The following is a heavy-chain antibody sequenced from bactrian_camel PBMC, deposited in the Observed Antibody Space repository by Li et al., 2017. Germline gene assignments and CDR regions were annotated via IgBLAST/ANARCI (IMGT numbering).Heavy chain of an antibody. CDR1: GFTFDDYA. CDR2: ISWSGDST. V-gene: IGHV3-1*01. Sequence: VQLVESGGGLVQPGGSLRLSCAASGFTFDDYAMGWIRQAPGKGLEWVSAISWSGDSTNYADSVKGQFTISRDNAKNAVYLQMNTLKPEDTAVYYCAADLNRWGSWRSVDDFKWWGQGTQVTVS. J-gene: IGHJ4*01. CDR3: AADLNRWGSWRSVDDFKW. D-gene: IGHD2*01.